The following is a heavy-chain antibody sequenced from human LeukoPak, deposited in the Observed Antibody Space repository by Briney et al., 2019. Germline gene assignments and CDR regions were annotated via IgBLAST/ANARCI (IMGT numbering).Heavy chain of an antibody. CDR2: ISGSGGST. CDR1: GFTFSSYA. CDR3: AKDVNYYDSSGYAGFDY. J-gene: IGHJ4*02. V-gene: IGHV3-23*01. D-gene: IGHD3-22*01. Sequence: GGSLRLSCAASGFTFSSYAMSWVRQAPGKGLEWVSAISGSGGSTYYADSVKGRFTISRDNSNNTLYLQMNSLRAEDTAVYYCAKDVNYYDSSGYAGFDYWGQGTLVTVSS.